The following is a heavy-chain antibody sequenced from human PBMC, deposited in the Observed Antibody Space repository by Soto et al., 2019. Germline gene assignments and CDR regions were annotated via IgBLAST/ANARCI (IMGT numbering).Heavy chain of an antibody. Sequence: ASVKVSCKASGYTFTGYYIHWVRQAPGEGLEWMGWINPTSGDTKYAQNFQGSVTMTRDKSISTAYMELSRLTSDDTAMYYCARAGRYYYDCSRYPDALAIWGQGTMDPVSS. J-gene: IGHJ3*02. CDR2: INPTSGDT. CDR3: ARAGRYYYDCSRYPDALAI. D-gene: IGHD3-22*01. CDR1: GYTFTGYY. V-gene: IGHV1-2*04.